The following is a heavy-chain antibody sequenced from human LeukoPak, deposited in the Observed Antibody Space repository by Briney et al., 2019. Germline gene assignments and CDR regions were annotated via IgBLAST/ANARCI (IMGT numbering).Heavy chain of an antibody. Sequence: KPSETLSLTCTVSGGSISSGSYYWSWIRQPAGKGLEWIGRIYTSGSTNYNPSLKSRITISVDTSKNQFSLKLSSVTAADTAVYYCARDSHYCNYYDYWGQGTLVTVSS. CDR2: IYTSGST. J-gene: IGHJ4*02. D-gene: IGHD3-10*01. CDR3: ARDSHYCNYYDY. CDR1: GGSISSGSYY. V-gene: IGHV4-61*02.